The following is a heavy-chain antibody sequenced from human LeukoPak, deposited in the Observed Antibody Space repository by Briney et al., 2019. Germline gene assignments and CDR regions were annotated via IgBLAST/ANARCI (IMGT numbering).Heavy chain of an antibody. J-gene: IGHJ3*02. V-gene: IGHV3-30*18. CDR2: ISYDGSNK. CDR1: GFTFSSYG. Sequence: PGRSLRLSCAASGFTFSSYGMHWVRQAPGKGLEWVAVISYDGSNKYYADSVKGRFSISRDNSKNTLYLQMNSLRAEDTAVYYCAKDSGVGMATTFSILDIWGQGTMVTVSS. D-gene: IGHD5-24*01. CDR3: AKDSGVGMATTFSILDI.